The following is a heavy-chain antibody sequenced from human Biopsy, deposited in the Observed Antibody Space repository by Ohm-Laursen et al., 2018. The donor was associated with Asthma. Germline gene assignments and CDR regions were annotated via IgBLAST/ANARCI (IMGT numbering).Heavy chain of an antibody. CDR2: SYYSGTT. Sequence: SDTLSLTCSLSSGSGGYMRSGNYYRGRSRQPPGKGLEGIGSSYYSGTTYYNPSLESRVTVSADTSKNQFSLKLTSVTAADTAVSSCVRGSIIWLHGPFHYYYCLYFCCQGTTSPVSS. V-gene: IGHV4-39*01. CDR3: VRGSIIWLHGPFHYYYCLYF. D-gene: IGHD2/OR15-2a*01. CDR1: SGSGGYMRSGNYY. J-gene: IGHJ6*02.